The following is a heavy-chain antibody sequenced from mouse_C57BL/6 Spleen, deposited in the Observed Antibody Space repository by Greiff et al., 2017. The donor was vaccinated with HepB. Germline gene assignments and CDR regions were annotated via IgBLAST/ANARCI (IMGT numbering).Heavy chain of an antibody. CDR3: ARGTGTGYDAMDY. D-gene: IGHD4-1*01. V-gene: IGHV1-61*01. CDR2: IYPSDSET. Sequence: VQLQQSGAELVRPGSSVKLSCKASGYTFTSYWMDWVKQRPGQGLEWIGNIYPSDSETHYNQKFKDKATLTVDKSSSTAYMQLSSLTSEDSAVYYCARGTGTGYDAMDYWGQGTSVTVSS. J-gene: IGHJ4*01. CDR1: GYTFTSYW.